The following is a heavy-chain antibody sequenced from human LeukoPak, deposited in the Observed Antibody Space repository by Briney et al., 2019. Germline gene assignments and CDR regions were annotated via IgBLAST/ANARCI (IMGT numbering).Heavy chain of an antibody. Sequence: GGSLRLSCAASGFTFSSYEMNWVRQAPGKGLEWVSYISSSGSTIYYADSVKGRFTISRDNAKNSLYLQMNSLRAEDTAVYYCARSMKVRGVIKSLLFDYWGQGTLVTVSS. J-gene: IGHJ4*02. D-gene: IGHD3-10*01. CDR2: ISSSGSTI. V-gene: IGHV3-48*03. CDR3: ARSMKVRGVIKSLLFDY. CDR1: GFTFSSYE.